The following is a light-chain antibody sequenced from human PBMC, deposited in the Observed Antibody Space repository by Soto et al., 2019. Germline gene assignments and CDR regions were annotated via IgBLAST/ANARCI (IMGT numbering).Light chain of an antibody. CDR2: AAS. CDR1: QRITNC. Sequence: DIQMTQSXSSLSGSVGDRVSIACRGRQRITNCLNWXQQRXGXTPXXXXYAASSLQTGVPSRFSGSGSGTDFTPTISSLQPEDFVTYYCQQTYSTPITFGQGTRLEIK. CDR3: QQTYSTPIT. J-gene: IGKJ5*01. V-gene: IGKV1-39*01.